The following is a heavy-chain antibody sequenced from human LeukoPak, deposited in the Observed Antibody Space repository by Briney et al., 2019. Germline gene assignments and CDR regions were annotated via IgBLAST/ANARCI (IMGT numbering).Heavy chain of an antibody. CDR1: GFTLSSYA. CDR3: ARGLDDYYGSGSYYNVGNWFDP. V-gene: IGHV3-48*03. J-gene: IGHJ5*02. D-gene: IGHD3-10*01. CDR2: ISSSGSTI. Sequence: PGGSLRLSCAASGFTLSSYALSWVRQAPGKGLEWVSYISSSGSTIYYGDSVKGRFTISRDNAKNSLYPQMNSLRAEDTAVYYCARGLDDYYGSGSYYNVGNWFDPWGQGTLVTVSS.